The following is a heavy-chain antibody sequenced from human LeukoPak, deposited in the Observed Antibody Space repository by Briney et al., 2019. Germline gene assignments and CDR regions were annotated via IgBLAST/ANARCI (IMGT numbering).Heavy chain of an antibody. J-gene: IGHJ6*03. CDR1: GGTFSSYA. CDR2: IIPIFGTA. Sequence: GSSVKVSCKASGGTFSSYAISWVRQAPGQGLEWMGGIIPIFGTANYAQKFQGRVTITTDESTSTAYMELSSLRSEDTAVYYCARAMIGYCSSTSCIVNYYYYYMDVWGKGTTVTVYS. D-gene: IGHD2-2*01. CDR3: ARAMIGYCSSTSCIVNYYYYYMDV. V-gene: IGHV1-69*05.